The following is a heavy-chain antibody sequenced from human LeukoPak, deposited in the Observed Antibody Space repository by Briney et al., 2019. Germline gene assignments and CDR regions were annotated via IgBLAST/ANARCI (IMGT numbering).Heavy chain of an antibody. CDR3: ARARRDYDFWSGPPSFDY. D-gene: IGHD3-3*01. Sequence: SETLSLTCTVSGGSISSGSYYWSWIRQPAGKGLEWIGRIYTSGSTNYNPSLKSRVTISVDTSKNQFSLKLSSVTAADTAVYYCARARRDYDFWSGPPSFDYWGQGTLVTVSS. CDR2: IYTSGST. CDR1: GGSISSGSYY. V-gene: IGHV4-61*02. J-gene: IGHJ4*02.